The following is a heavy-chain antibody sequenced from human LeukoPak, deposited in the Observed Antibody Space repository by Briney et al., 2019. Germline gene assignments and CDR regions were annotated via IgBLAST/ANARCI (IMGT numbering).Heavy chain of an antibody. CDR1: GFTFSSYE. V-gene: IGHV3-48*03. Sequence: GGSLRLSCAASGFTFSSYEMNWVRQAPGKGLEWVSYISSSGSTIYYADYVKGRFTISRDNAKTSLYLQMNSLRAEDTAVYYCARVGGLLWFGNFDYWGQGTLVTVSS. J-gene: IGHJ4*02. CDR2: ISSSGSTI. CDR3: ARVGGLLWFGNFDY. D-gene: IGHD3-10*01.